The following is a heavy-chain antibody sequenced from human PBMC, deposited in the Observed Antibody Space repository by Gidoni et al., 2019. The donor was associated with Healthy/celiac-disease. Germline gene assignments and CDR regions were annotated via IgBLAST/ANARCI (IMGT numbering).Heavy chain of an antibody. Sequence: QVQLVQSGAEVKQHGASVKVSCKASGYTFTGYYMPWVRQAPGQGLEWMGWRNPNSGGTNYAQKVQGRVTITRDTSISTAYMELSRLRSDDTAVYYCARESVIAAAGTGWFDPWGQGTLVTVSS. J-gene: IGHJ5*02. CDR2: RNPNSGGT. V-gene: IGHV1-2*02. CDR3: ARESVIAAAGTGWFDP. D-gene: IGHD6-13*01. CDR1: GYTFTGYY.